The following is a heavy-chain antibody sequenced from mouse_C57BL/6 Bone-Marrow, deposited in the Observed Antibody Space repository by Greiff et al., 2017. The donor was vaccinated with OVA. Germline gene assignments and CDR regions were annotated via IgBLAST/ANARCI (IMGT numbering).Heavy chain of an antibody. CDR2: IRLKSDNYAT. CDR3: TGKLMDY. D-gene: IGHD4-1*01. CDR1: GFTFSNYW. J-gene: IGHJ4*01. V-gene: IGHV6-3*01. Sequence: EVQVVESGGGLVQPGGSMKLSCVASGFTFSNYWINWVRQSPEKGLEWVAQIRLKSDNYATHYAESVKGRFTISRDDSKSSVYLQMNNLRAEDTGIYYCTGKLMDYWGQGTSVTVSS.